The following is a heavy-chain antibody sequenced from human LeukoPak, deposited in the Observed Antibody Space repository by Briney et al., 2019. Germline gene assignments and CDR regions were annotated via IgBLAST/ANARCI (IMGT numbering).Heavy chain of an antibody. J-gene: IGHJ4*02. CDR2: IRYGGSDK. V-gene: IGHV3-30*02. Sequence: GGSLRLSCAASGFTFSSYGMHWVRQAPGKGLEWVAFIRYGGSDKYYADSVKGRFTISRDNSKNTLYLQMNSLRAEDTAVYYCALYYYDSSGYPYFDYWGQGTLVTVSS. CDR3: ALYYYDSSGYPYFDY. D-gene: IGHD3-22*01. CDR1: GFTFSSYG.